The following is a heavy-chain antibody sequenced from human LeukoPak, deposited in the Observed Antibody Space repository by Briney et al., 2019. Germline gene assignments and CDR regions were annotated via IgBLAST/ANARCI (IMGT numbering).Heavy chain of an antibody. D-gene: IGHD3-9*01. Sequence: ASVKVSCKTSGYTFSSYGISWVRQAPGQGLEWVGWIRGDNGNTNYAQKLQGRVTMSTDTSTSTAYMELRSLGSDETAVFYCARVDLLTGYYFFDYWGQGTLVTVSS. CDR3: ARVDLLTGYYFFDY. CDR1: GYTFSSYG. J-gene: IGHJ4*02. CDR2: IRGDNGNT. V-gene: IGHV1-18*01.